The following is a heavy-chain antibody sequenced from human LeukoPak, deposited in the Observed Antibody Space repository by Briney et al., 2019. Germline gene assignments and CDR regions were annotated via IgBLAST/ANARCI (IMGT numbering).Heavy chain of an antibody. J-gene: IGHJ4*02. CDR3: ARGRSIDY. CDR2: IYHSGST. CDR1: GYSISSGYY. V-gene: IGHV4-38-2*02. Sequence: SETLSLTCTVSGYSISSGYYWGWIRQPPGKGLEWIGSIYHSGSTYYNPSLKSRVTISVDTSKNQFSLKLSSVTAADTAVYYCARGRSIDYWGQGTLVTVSS. D-gene: IGHD3-10*01.